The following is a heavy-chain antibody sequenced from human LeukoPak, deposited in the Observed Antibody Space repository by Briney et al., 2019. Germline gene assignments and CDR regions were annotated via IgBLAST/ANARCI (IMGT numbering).Heavy chain of an antibody. J-gene: IGHJ4*02. CDR2: IYPSDSDT. CDR1: GYSFTTYW. CDR3: ARLVYSSGLASYFDY. Sequence: GESLKISCKGSGYSFTTYWIGWVRQLPGKGLEWMGIIYPSDSDTRYSPSFQGQVTISADKSITTAYLQWSSLKASDTAMYYCARLVYSSGLASYFDYWGQGTLVTVSS. D-gene: IGHD6-19*01. V-gene: IGHV5-51*01.